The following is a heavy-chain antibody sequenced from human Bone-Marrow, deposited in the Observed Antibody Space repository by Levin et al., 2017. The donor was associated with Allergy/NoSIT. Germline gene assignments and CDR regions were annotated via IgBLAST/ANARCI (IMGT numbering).Heavy chain of an antibody. Sequence: QAGGSLRLSCVASGFNLDDYGMHWVRQVPGKGLEWVSGISWNSGTMDYADSVRGRFTISRDGAKNSLYLQMNSLRPDDSALYYCAKESGYQYGIDVWGQGTTVTVSS. CDR2: ISWNSGTM. CDR1: GFNLDDYG. V-gene: IGHV3-9*01. D-gene: IGHD6-25*01. J-gene: IGHJ6*02. CDR3: AKESGYQYGIDV.